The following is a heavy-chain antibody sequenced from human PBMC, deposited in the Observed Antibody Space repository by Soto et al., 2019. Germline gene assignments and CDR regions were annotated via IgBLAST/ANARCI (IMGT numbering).Heavy chain of an antibody. V-gene: IGHV1-18*01. D-gene: IGHD1-1*01. CDR1: GYAFTTYG. J-gene: IGHJ4*02. CDR3: ARGRYGDY. Sequence: QVHLVQSGAEVKKPGASVKVSCKGSGYAFTTYGITWVRQAPGQGLEWMGWISAHNGNTNYAQKLQGRVTVTRDTSTSTAYIELRSLISYDTAVYYCARGRYGDYWGQGALVTVSS. CDR2: ISAHNGNT.